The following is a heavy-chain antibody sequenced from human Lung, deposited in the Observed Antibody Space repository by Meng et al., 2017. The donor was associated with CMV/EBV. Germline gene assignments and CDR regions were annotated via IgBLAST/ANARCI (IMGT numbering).Heavy chain of an antibody. CDR1: EFHVNSNY. J-gene: IGHJ5*02. CDR2: IYSSGST. V-gene: IGHV3-53*01. Sequence: ASEFHVNSNYMIWVRQATVKWLEWVSVIYSSGSTYYADSVKGRFTISRDDSENTLYLQMNNLRDDDTAVYFCARIAEGAQYNWLDPWGQGTLVTVSS. D-gene: IGHD6-13*01. CDR3: ARIAEGAQYNWLDP.